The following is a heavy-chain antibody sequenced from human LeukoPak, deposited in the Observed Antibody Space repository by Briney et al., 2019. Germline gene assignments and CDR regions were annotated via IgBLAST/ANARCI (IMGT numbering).Heavy chain of an antibody. V-gene: IGHV1-18*01. Sequence: ASVKVSCKASGGTFSSYAISWVRQAPGQGLEWMGWINTYNGNTNYVQKLQGRVTVTTDTSTSTVYMELRSLRSDDTALYYCARGDDAFDIWGQGTMVTVSS. CDR1: GGTFSSYA. CDR3: ARGDDAFDI. J-gene: IGHJ3*02. CDR2: INTYNGNT.